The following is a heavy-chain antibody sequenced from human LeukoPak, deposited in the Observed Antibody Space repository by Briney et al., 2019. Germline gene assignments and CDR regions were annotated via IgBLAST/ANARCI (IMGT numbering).Heavy chain of an antibody. J-gene: IGHJ4*02. V-gene: IGHV3-23*01. Sequence: GGSLRLSCAASGFAFSSYAMSWVRQAPGKGLEWVSAISGSGGSTYYADSVKGRFTISRDNSKNTLYLQMNSLRAEDTAVYYCAKVKLGYSYGYYFDYWGQGTLVTVSS. D-gene: IGHD5-18*01. CDR1: GFAFSSYA. CDR3: AKVKLGYSYGYYFDY. CDR2: ISGSGGST.